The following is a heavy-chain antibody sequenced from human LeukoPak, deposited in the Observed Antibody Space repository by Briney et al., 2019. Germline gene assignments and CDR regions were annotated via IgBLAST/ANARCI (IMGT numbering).Heavy chain of an antibody. CDR1: GFTFSSYW. V-gene: IGHV3-74*01. D-gene: IGHD3-22*01. J-gene: IGHJ4*02. CDR3: ARDPAYYDSSGLTDY. CDR2: INSDGSST. Sequence: GGSLRPSCAASGFTFSSYWMHWVRQAPGKGLVWVSHINSDGSSTSYADSVKGRFTISRDNAKNTLYLQMNSLRAEDTAVYYCARDPAYYDSSGLTDYWGQGTLVTVSS.